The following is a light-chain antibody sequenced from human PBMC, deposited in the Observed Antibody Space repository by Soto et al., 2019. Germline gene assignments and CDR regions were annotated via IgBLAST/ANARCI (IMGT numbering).Light chain of an antibody. CDR1: QSVSRK. CDR2: GAS. V-gene: IGKV3-15*01. J-gene: IGKJ1*01. CDR3: QQYDDWPRT. Sequence: EIVITQSPATVSVSPGERATLSCRASQSVSRKLAWYQQTRGQAPRLLIYGASTRATGVQARFSGSGSGTEFTLTIRSLQSEDLAVYYCQQYDDWPRTVGQGTKVDIK.